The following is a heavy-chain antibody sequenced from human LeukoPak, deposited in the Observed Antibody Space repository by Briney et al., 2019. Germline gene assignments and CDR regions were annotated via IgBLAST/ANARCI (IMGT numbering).Heavy chain of an antibody. Sequence: PGGSLRLSCAASGFTFRTYDMHWVRQVSGEGLEWVATIGTTGDTYYAGSVKGRFTISREDGKNSFFLQMNSLRAGDTAAYHCTRDIAGSGTAMDVWGKGTAVTVSS. CDR1: GFTFRTYD. CDR2: IGTTGDT. J-gene: IGHJ6*03. V-gene: IGHV3-13*01. CDR3: TRDIAGSGTAMDV. D-gene: IGHD2-15*01.